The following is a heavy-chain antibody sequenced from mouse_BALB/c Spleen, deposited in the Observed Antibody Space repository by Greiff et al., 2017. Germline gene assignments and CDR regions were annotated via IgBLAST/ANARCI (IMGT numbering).Heavy chain of an antibody. D-gene: IGHD2-1*01. CDR3: ARGNYGRYFDV. Sequence: DVMLVESGGGLVKPGGSLKLSCAASGFTFSSYAMSWVRQSPEKRLEWVAEISSGGSYTYYPDTVTGRFTISRDNAKNTLYLEMSSLRSEDTAMYYCARGNYGRYFDVWGAGTTVTVSS. CDR1: GFTFSSYA. CDR2: ISSGGSYT. V-gene: IGHV5-9-4*01. J-gene: IGHJ1*01.